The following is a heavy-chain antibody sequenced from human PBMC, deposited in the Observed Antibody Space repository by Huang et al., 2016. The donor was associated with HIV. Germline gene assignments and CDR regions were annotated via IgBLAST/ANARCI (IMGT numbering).Heavy chain of an antibody. D-gene: IGHD3-3*01. Sequence: QVQLQESAPGLVKPSETLSLTCTVSGGSISTHYWSWIRQPPGKGLEWIGSIDYSGSTNDSPSLKSRVTILLDTSKNQFSLRVNSVTAADTAMYYCARDHHDFWRGYRRMYFFDHWGQGTLVTVSS. J-gene: IGHJ4*02. CDR1: GGSISTHY. CDR3: ARDHHDFWRGYRRMYFFDH. V-gene: IGHV4-59*11. CDR2: IDYSGST.